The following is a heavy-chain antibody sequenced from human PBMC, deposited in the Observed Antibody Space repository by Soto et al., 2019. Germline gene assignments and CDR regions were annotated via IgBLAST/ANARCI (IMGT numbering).Heavy chain of an antibody. Sequence: QVQLVESGGGVVQPGRSLRLSCAASGFTFSSYGMHWVRQAPGKGLEWVAVISYDGSNKYYADSVKGRFTISRDNSKNPLYLQMNSLRAEDTAVYYCARAAGSYYYYGMDVWGQGTTVTVSS. D-gene: IGHD6-13*01. CDR3: ARAAGSYYYYGMDV. J-gene: IGHJ6*02. V-gene: IGHV3-30*03. CDR1: GFTFSSYG. CDR2: ISYDGSNK.